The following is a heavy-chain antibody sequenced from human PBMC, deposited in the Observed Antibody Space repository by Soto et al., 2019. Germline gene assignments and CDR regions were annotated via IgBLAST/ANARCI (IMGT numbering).Heavy chain of an antibody. CDR3: AKAPYYYDSSGYYFDY. CDR2: ISYDGSNK. V-gene: IGHV3-30*18. D-gene: IGHD3-22*01. Sequence: QVQLVESGGGVVQPGRSLRLSCAASGFTFSSYGMHWVRQAPGKGLEWVAVISYDGSNKYYADSVKGRFTISRDNSKNTLYLQMNSLRAEDTAVYYCAKAPYYYDSSGYYFDYWGQGTLVTVSS. J-gene: IGHJ4*02. CDR1: GFTFSSYG.